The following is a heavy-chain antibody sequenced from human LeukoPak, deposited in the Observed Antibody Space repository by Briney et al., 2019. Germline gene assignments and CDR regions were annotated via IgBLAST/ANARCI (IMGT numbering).Heavy chain of an antibody. V-gene: IGHV3-74*01. CDR2: INSDASRT. D-gene: IGHD3-10*01. Sequence: GGSLRLSCAASGFTFSTYWMHWVRQAPGKGLVWVSSINSDASRTSHADSMKGRFTISRDNAKNTLYLRLNSLRAEDTAVYYCARGNYHGMDVWGQGTTVTVSS. CDR1: GFTFSTYW. J-gene: IGHJ6*02. CDR3: ARGNYHGMDV.